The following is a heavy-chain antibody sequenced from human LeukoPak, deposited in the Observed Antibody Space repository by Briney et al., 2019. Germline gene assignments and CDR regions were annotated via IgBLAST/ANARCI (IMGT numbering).Heavy chain of an antibody. J-gene: IGHJ4*02. D-gene: IGHD5-12*01. V-gene: IGHV1-69*13. CDR3: VRDMGGHDFYFNY. CDR1: GGTFSTYG. Sequence: ASVKVSCKASGGTFSTYGINWVRQAPGQGLEWMGGIIPMFGTANYAQKFQGRVTITADESTSTAYMELSSLRSEDTAVFYCVRDMGGHDFYFNYWGQGTLVTVSA. CDR2: IIPMFGTA.